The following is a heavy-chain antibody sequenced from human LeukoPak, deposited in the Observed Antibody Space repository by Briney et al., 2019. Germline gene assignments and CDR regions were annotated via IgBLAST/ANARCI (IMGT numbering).Heavy chain of an antibody. D-gene: IGHD3-10*01. CDR2: IKPDGSEK. V-gene: IGHV3-7*04. CDR3: ARGGCYYGA. CDR1: GFTFSDYW. J-gene: IGHJ5*02. Sequence: PGGSLRLSCAASGFTFSDYWMTWVRQTPGKGLEWVANIKPDGSEKNYVDSVKGRFTISRDNAKNSLCLQMNSLRAEDTAAYYCARGGCYYGAWGQGTLVTVSS.